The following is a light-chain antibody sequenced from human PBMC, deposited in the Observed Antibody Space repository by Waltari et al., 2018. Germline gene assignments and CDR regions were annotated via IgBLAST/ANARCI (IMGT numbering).Light chain of an antibody. J-gene: IGKJ1*01. CDR3: QQYYDNPQT. CDR2: WAS. V-gene: IGKV4-1*01. CDR1: QSVLYSSDNKNY. Sequence: DFVLTQSPDSLAVSPGERATINCKSSQSVLYSSDNKNYLAWLQHKPGQPPKLLFSWASTRESGVPDRFSGSVSGTEFTLTISSLQAEDVGTYYCQQYYDNPQTFGQGTRVELK.